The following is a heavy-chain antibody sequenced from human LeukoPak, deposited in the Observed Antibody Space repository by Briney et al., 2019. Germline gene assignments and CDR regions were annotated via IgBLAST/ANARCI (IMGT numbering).Heavy chain of an antibody. D-gene: IGHD2-15*01. V-gene: IGHV1-69*05. CDR1: GYAFSNYG. CDR3: ARDRSGSNRWFDP. CDR2: IIPIFGTA. Sequence: SVKVSCKASGYAFSNYGISWVRQAPGQGLEWMGGIIPIFGTANYAQKFQGRVTITTDESTSTAYMELSSLRSEDTAVYYCARDRSGSNRWFDPWGQGTLVTVSS. J-gene: IGHJ5*02.